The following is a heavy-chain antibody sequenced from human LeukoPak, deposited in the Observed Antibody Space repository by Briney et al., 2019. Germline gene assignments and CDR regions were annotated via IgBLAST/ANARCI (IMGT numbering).Heavy chain of an antibody. J-gene: IGHJ3*02. V-gene: IGHV1-24*01. CDR2: FDPEDGET. D-gene: IGHD2-15*01. Sequence: ASVKVSCKVSGYTLTELSMHWVRQAPGKGLEWMGGFDPEDGETIYAQKFQGRVTMTEDTSTDTAYMELSSLRSEDTAVYYCARGARLHKASDAFDIWGQGTMVTVSS. CDR1: GYTLTELS. CDR3: ARGARLHKASDAFDI.